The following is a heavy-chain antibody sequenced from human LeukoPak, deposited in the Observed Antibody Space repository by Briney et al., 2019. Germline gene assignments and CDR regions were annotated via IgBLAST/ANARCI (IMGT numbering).Heavy chain of an antibody. CDR1: GYSFNSYW. D-gene: IGHD2-2*01. Sequence: GESLKISCKGSGYSFNSYWISWVRQMPGKGPEWMGRHDPSDTYTNYSPSFQGHVTISADKSISTAYLQWSSLKASDTAMYYCARRRYCSSTSCYSLMDYWGQGTLVTVSS. CDR3: ARRRYCSSTSCYSLMDY. J-gene: IGHJ4*02. CDR2: HDPSDTYT. V-gene: IGHV5-10-1*01.